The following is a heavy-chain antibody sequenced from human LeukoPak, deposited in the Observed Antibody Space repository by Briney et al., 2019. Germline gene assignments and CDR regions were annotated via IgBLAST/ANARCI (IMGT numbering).Heavy chain of an antibody. D-gene: IGHD1-20*01. V-gene: IGHV3-21*05. CDR2: ISSSSSYT. Sequence: PGGSLRLSCAASGFTFSSYWMSWVRQAPGKGLEWVTYISSSSSYTNYADSVKGRFTISRDNAKNSLYLQMNSLRAEDTAVYYCASWGSHYNWNDASHYWGQGTLVTVSS. CDR1: GFTFSSYW. J-gene: IGHJ4*02. CDR3: ASWGSHYNWNDASHY.